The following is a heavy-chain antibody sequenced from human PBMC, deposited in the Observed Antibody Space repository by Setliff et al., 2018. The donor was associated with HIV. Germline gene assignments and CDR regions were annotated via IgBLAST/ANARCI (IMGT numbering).Heavy chain of an antibody. CDR2: IYTSGLT. D-gene: IGHD3-10*01. V-gene: IGHV4-4*07. CDR3: ARARYIVIRGDAGMDV. J-gene: IGHJ6*02. CDR1: DDSISSNY. Sequence: SETLSLTCTVSDDSISSNYWVWIRQPALKGLEWIGRIYTSGLTNYNPSLKSRVTISVDTSKNQVSLKLSSVTASDTAVYYCARARYIVIRGDAGMDVWGPGTTVTVSS.